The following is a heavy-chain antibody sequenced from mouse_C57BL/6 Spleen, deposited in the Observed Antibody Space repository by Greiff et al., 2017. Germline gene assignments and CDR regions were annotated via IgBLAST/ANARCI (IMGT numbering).Heavy chain of an antibody. CDR2: IYPGDGDT. CDR1: GYAFSSYW. CDR3: ARSEGYYPYAMDY. Sequence: VKLVESGAELVKPGASVKISCKASGYAFSSYWMNWVKQRPGKGLEWIGQIYPGDGDTNYNGKFKGKATLTADKSSSTAYMQLSSLTSEDSAVYFCARSEGYYPYAMDYWGQGTSVTVSS. V-gene: IGHV1-80*01. D-gene: IGHD2-3*01. J-gene: IGHJ4*01.